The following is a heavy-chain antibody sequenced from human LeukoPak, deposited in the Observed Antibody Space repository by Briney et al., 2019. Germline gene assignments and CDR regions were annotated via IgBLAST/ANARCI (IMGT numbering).Heavy chain of an antibody. V-gene: IGHV3-30*04. Sequence: GGSLRLSCAASGFTFSSYAMHWVRQAPGKGLEWVAVISYDGSNKYYADSVKGRFTISRDNSKNTLYLQMNSLRAEDTAVYYCARSMLYGDYYYYYYMDVWGKGTTVTVSS. D-gene: IGHD4-17*01. J-gene: IGHJ6*03. CDR2: ISYDGSNK. CDR3: ARSMLYGDYYYYYYMDV. CDR1: GFTFSSYA.